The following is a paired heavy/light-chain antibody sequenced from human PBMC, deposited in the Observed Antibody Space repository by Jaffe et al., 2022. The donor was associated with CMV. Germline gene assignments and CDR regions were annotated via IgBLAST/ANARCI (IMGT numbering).Light chain of an antibody. CDR1: SSDIGNYNL. CDR2: EVT. V-gene: IGLV2-23*02. Sequence: QSALTQPASVSGSPGQSITISCTGTSSDIGNYNLVSWYQQHPGRAPKLMIYEVTKRPSGVSNRFSGSKSGNTASLTISGLQAEDEADYYCCSYAESNTWVFAGGTILTV. CDR3: CSYAESNTWV. J-gene: IGLJ3*02.
Heavy chain of an antibody. J-gene: IGHJ3*02. Sequence: EVQLVESGGGLVQPGGSLRLSCEASGFSFSSYEMNWVRQAPGKGLEWVSYTSTSGATIFYADSVKGRFTISRDNAKRSLYLQMNSLRAEDTAVYYCVRAPVAVPVNAGFDIWGRGTMVTVSS. D-gene: IGHD6-19*01. CDR3: VRAPVAVPVNAGFDI. V-gene: IGHV3-48*03. CDR2: TSTSGATI. CDR1: GFSFSSYE.